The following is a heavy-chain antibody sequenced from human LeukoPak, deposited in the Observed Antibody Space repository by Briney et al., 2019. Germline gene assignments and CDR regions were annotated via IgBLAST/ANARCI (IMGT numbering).Heavy chain of an antibody. CDR3: AGDLELVTMIVVGHYYYMDV. Sequence: ASVKVSCKASGCTFTSYGISWVRQAPGQGLEWMGWISAYNGNTNYAQKLQGRVTMTTDTSTSTAYMELRSLRSDDTAVYYCAGDLELVTMIVVGHYYYMDVWGKGTTVTVSS. D-gene: IGHD3-22*01. CDR2: ISAYNGNT. CDR1: GCTFTSYG. J-gene: IGHJ6*03. V-gene: IGHV1-18*01.